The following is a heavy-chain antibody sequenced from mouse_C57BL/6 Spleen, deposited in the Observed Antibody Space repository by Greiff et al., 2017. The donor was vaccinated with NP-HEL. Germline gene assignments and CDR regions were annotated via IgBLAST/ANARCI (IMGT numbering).Heavy chain of an antibody. V-gene: IGHV1-52*01. CDR1: GYTFTSYW. CDR2: IDPSDSET. Sequence: QVQLQQPGAELVRPGSSVKLSCKASGYTFTSYWMHWVKQRPIQGLEWIGNIDPSDSETHYNQKFKDKATLTVDKSSSTAYMQLSSLTSEDSAVYYCARSGADDRVFAYWGQGTLVTVSA. CDR3: ARSGADDRVFAY. J-gene: IGHJ3*01. D-gene: IGHD2-14*01.